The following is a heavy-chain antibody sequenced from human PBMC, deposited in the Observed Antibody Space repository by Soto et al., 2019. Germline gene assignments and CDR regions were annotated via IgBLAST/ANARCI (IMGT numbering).Heavy chain of an antibody. CDR2: MNPNSGNT. V-gene: IGHV1-8*01. Sequence: QVQLVQSGAEVKKPGASVKVSCKASGYTFTGYDINWVRQATGQGLEWMGWMNPNSGNTGYAQKFQGRVTMTRNTSISTAYMELSSLRSEDTAVYYCAGYHRRQWLVQWGYNWFDPWGQGTLVTVSS. J-gene: IGHJ5*02. CDR1: GYTFTGYD. D-gene: IGHD6-19*01. CDR3: AGYHRRQWLVQWGYNWFDP.